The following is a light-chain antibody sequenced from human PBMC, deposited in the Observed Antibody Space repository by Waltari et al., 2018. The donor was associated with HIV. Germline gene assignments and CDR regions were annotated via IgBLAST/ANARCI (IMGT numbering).Light chain of an antibody. V-gene: IGKV3-11*01. CDR1: PSVSSY. CDR2: DAS. J-gene: IGKJ4*01. Sequence: EIVLTQSPATLSLSPGERATLSCRASPSVSSYLAWYQQKTGEAPRLLIYDASNRATGIPSRFSGSVSGTDFTLTISSLEPEYCAVDYCQHRSNWFTFGGGTKVEIK. CDR3: QHRSNWFT.